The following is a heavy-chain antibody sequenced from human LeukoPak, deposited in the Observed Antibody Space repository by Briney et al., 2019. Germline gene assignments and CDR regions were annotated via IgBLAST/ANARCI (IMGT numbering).Heavy chain of an antibody. V-gene: IGHV1-46*01. CDR3: ARDPNDYGDYDGF. CDR1: GYTFTSYY. CDR2: INPSGGST. D-gene: IGHD4-17*01. J-gene: IGHJ4*02. Sequence: ASVKVSYKASGYTFTSYYMHWVRQAPGQGLEWMGIINPSGGSTSYAQKFQGRVTMTRDTSTSTVYMELSSLRSEDTAVYYCARDPNDYGDYDGFWGQGTLVTVSS.